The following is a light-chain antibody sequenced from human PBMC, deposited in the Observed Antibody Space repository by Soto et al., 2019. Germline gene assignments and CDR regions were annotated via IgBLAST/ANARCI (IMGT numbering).Light chain of an antibody. V-gene: IGKV3-20*01. CDR1: QSVSSSY. CDR3: QHYGTSAL. J-gene: IGKJ3*01. CDR2: GAS. Sequence: EIVLTQSPGTLSLSPGERATLSCRASQSVSSSYLAWYQQKPGQAPRLLIYGASSRATGSPDRFSGSGSGTDFTLTISRLEPEDFAVYYCQHYGTSALFGPGTKLDIK.